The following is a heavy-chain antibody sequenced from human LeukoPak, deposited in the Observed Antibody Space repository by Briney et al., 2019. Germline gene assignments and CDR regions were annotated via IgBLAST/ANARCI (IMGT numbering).Heavy chain of an antibody. V-gene: IGHV4-59*08. D-gene: IGHD6-6*01. J-gene: IGHJ4*02. Sequence: SETLSLTCTISGGSISSYYWSWIRQPPGKGLEWIGYIYYSGSTNYNPSLKSRVTISVDTSKHQFSLKLTSVTAADTAVYYCARQVYSNSGPDYWGQGTLVTVSS. CDR1: GGSISSYY. CDR3: ARQVYSNSGPDY. CDR2: IYYSGST.